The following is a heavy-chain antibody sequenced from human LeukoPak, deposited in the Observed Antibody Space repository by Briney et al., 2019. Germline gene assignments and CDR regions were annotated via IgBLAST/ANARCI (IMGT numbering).Heavy chain of an antibody. D-gene: IGHD3-22*01. Sequence: GGSLRLSCAASGFTFSSYSMNWVRQAPGKGLEWVSYIDSSSSPIYYADSVKGRFTISRDNAKNSLYLQMNSLRAEDTAAYYCARAYYYDSSGHHTTDYWGQGTLVTVSS. J-gene: IGHJ4*02. CDR1: GFTFSSYS. CDR3: ARAYYYDSSGHHTTDY. V-gene: IGHV3-48*01. CDR2: IDSSSSPI.